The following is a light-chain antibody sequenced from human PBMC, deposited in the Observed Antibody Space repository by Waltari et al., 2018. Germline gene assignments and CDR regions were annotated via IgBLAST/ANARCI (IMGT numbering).Light chain of an antibody. CDR3: QQFDTLPLT. Sequence: DIQMTQSPSSLSASVGDRVTITCQASQVITNYFNWYQQKPGQAPNLLISDASNLEVGVPSKFSVSGSGTHFTFTINSLQPEDIASYYCQQFDTLPLTFGGGTKVEIK. CDR2: DAS. V-gene: IGKV1-33*01. J-gene: IGKJ4*01. CDR1: QVITNY.